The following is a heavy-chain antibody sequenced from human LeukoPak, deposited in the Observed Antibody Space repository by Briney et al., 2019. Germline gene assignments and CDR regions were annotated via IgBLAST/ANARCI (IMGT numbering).Heavy chain of an antibody. Sequence: GSLRLSCAASGFTFSSYGMHWVRQPPGKGLEWIGSIYYSGSTYYNPSLKSRVTISVDTSKNQFSLKLSSVTAADTAVYYCARRGKGSNFGWFDPWGQGTLVTVSS. CDR3: ARRGKGSNFGWFDP. CDR1: GFTFSSYG. V-gene: IGHV4-39*01. CDR2: IYYSGST. J-gene: IGHJ5*02. D-gene: IGHD4-11*01.